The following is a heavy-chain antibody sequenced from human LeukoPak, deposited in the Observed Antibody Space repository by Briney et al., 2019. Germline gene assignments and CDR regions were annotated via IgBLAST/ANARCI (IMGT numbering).Heavy chain of an antibody. CDR1: GYTFTSYD. Sequence: ASVKVSCKASGYTFTSYDINWVRQATGQGLEWMGWMNPNSGNTNYAQKLQGRVTMTTDTSTSTAYMELRSLRSDDTAVYYCARIQVGALYYFDYWGQGTLVTVSS. CDR3: ARIQVGALYYFDY. CDR2: MNPNSGNT. D-gene: IGHD1-26*01. J-gene: IGHJ4*02. V-gene: IGHV1-18*01.